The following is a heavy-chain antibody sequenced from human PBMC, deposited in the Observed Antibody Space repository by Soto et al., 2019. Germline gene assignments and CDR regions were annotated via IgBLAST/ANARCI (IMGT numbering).Heavy chain of an antibody. J-gene: IGHJ4*02. CDR2: ISYEGSNK. V-gene: IGHV3-30*18. Sequence: QVQLVESGGGVVQPGRSLRLSCAASGFTFSSYGMHWVRQAPGKGLEWVAVISYEGSNKYYADSVKGRFTISIDNSKNTLYLQMTSLRAEATAVYYCAKGDYWGQGTLVTVSS. CDR1: GFTFSSYG. CDR3: AKGDY.